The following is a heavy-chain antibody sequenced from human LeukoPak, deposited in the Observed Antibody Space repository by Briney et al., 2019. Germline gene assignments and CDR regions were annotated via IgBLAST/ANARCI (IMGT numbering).Heavy chain of an antibody. V-gene: IGHV3-66*01. J-gene: IGHJ4*02. CDR3: ARDGEYSYGYGFDY. CDR2: IYSGDRT. Sequence: GGSLRLSCAASGFTVSSKYMSWVRQAPGKGLEWVSVIYSGDRTYYADSVKGRFTISRDTSKNTVYLQMNSLRPEETAVYYCARDGEYSYGYGFDYWGQGTLVTVSS. D-gene: IGHD5-18*01. CDR1: GFTVSSKY.